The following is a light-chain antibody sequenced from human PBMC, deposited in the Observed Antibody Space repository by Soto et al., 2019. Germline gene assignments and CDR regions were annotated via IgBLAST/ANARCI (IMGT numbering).Light chain of an antibody. Sequence: EIVLTQSPATVSLSPGERATLSCRASQSVSTYLAWYQQKHGQAPRLLIYDASKRATGIPVRFSGSGSGTDFTLTITSLEPEDFGVYYCQQRSNWPPTWTFGQGTKVDIK. V-gene: IGKV3-11*01. J-gene: IGKJ1*01. CDR2: DAS. CDR1: QSVSTY. CDR3: QQRSNWPPTWT.